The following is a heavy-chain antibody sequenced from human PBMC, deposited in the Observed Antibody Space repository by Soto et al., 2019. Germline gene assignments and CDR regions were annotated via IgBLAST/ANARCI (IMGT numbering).Heavy chain of an antibody. J-gene: IGHJ4*02. D-gene: IGHD5-12*01. Sequence: GGSLRLSRAGSGFSFDDYSMTWVLQATGKGLEWVAAMRGGGENKYHAHTVKGRFTISRDNSRNTLYLQLNTLRAEATALYYCAKGYYSGYDLSYFDYWGQGTLVTVSS. CDR2: MRGGGENK. CDR1: GFSFDDYS. V-gene: IGHV3-23*01. CDR3: AKGYYSGYDLSYFDY.